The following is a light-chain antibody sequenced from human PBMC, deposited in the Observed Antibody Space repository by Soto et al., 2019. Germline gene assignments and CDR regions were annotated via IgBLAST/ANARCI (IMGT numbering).Light chain of an antibody. CDR2: AAS. CDR1: QGISNW. CDR3: QQTNTFPPLT. J-gene: IGKJ4*01. V-gene: IGKV1-12*01. Sequence: DIPMTQSPSSVSASVGDRVTITCRASQGISNWLAWYQQQPGKAPKLLIYAASSLQSGVPSRFSGGGSGTHFTLIISSLQPEDFATYYCQQTNTFPPLTFGGGTKVEIK.